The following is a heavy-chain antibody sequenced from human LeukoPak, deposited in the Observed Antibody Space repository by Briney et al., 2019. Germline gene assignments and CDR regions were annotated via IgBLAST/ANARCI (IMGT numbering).Heavy chain of an antibody. V-gene: IGHV1-2*02. D-gene: IGHD1-26*01. J-gene: IGHJ4*02. CDR3: ARDLAIVGATPSSY. CDR1: GYTFTGYY. CDR2: INPNSGGT. Sequence: GASVKVSCKASGYTFTGYYMHWVRQAPGQGLEWMGWINPNSGGTNYAQKFQGRVTMTRDTSISTAYMELRSLRSDDTAVYYCARDLAIVGATPSSYWGQGTLVTVSS.